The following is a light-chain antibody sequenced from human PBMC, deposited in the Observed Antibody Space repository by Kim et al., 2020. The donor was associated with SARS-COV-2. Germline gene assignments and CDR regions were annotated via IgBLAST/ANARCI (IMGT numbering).Light chain of an antibody. V-gene: IGKV1-17*01. CDR3: LQQNTYPIT. Sequence: ASVGDRVTITCRASQDIRNDLGWYQQNPGRAPKRLIYGASSLQSGVPSRFSGSGAVTKVTLTISSRQPEDFATYFCLQQNTYPITFGQGTRLEIK. J-gene: IGKJ5*01. CDR1: QDIRND. CDR2: GAS.